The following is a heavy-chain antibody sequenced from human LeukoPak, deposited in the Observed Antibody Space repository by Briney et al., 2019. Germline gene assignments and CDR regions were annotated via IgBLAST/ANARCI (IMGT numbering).Heavy chain of an antibody. D-gene: IGHD2-21*02. CDR2: ISSSSSYI. CDR3: TREVTASSFDI. J-gene: IGHJ3*02. Sequence: PGGSLRLSCAASGFTFSSYSMNWVRQAPGKGLEWVSSISSSSSYIYYADSVKGRFTISRDNAKNSLYLQMNSLGAEDTALYYCTREVTASSFDILGQGAMVTVSS. CDR1: GFTFSSYS. V-gene: IGHV3-21*01.